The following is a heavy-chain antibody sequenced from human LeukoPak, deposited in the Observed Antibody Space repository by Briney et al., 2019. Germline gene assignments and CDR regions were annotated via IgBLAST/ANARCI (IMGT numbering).Heavy chain of an antibody. D-gene: IGHD2-15*01. Sequence: SETLSLTCAVYGGSFSGYYWSWIRQPPGKGLEWIGEINHSGSTSYNPSLKSRVTISVDTSKNQFSLKLSSVTAADTAVYYCARVRYCSGGSCSWGQGTLVTVSS. J-gene: IGHJ5*02. CDR1: GGSFSGYY. CDR2: INHSGST. V-gene: IGHV4-34*01. CDR3: ARVRYCSGGSCS.